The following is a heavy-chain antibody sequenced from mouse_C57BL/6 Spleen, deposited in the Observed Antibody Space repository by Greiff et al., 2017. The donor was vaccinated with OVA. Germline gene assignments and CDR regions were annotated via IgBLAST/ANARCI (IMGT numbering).Heavy chain of an antibody. CDR2: ISDGGSYT. CDR3: ARDRGASAY. J-gene: IGHJ3*01. V-gene: IGHV5-4*01. CDR1: GFTFSSYA. Sequence: EVKLMESGGGLVKPGGSLKLSCAASGFTFSSYAMSWVRQTPEKRLEWVATISDGGSYTYYPDNVKGRFTISRDNAKNTLYLQMSHLKSEDTAMYYCARDRGASAYWGQGTLVTVSA.